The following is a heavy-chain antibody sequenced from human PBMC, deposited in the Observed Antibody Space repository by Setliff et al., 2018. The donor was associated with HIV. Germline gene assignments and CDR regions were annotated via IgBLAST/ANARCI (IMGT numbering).Heavy chain of an antibody. J-gene: IGHJ6*02. CDR2: IYPDNSDA. D-gene: IGHD3-16*02. CDR1: GYNFPNYW. Sequence: GESLKISCRGSGYNFPNYWIAWVRQMPGKGLEWMGIIYPDNSDARYSPSFQGQVTISADKSISTAYLQWSSLKASDTAMYYCARVGVVGGYLNYYYYGMDVWGQGTTVTVSS. CDR3: ARVGVVGGYLNYYYYGMDV. V-gene: IGHV5-51*01.